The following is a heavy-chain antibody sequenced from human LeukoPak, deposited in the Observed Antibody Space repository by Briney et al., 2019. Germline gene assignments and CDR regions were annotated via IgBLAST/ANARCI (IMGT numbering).Heavy chain of an antibody. Sequence: GGSLRLSCAGSGFAFSTYWMHWVRQAPGGGLVWVSGINTDGSTTSYADSVKGRFTISRDNAKNTVYLQMSSLRAEDTAVYYCAKESGYDVDLEYWGQGALVTVSS. CDR1: GFAFSTYW. V-gene: IGHV3-74*01. CDR2: INTDGSTT. J-gene: IGHJ4*02. CDR3: AKESGYDVDLEY. D-gene: IGHD5-12*01.